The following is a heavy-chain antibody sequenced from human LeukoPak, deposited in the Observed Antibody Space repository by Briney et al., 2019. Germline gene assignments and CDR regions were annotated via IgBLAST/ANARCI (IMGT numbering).Heavy chain of an antibody. V-gene: IGHV4-59*01. CDR2: IYYSGST. CDR1: GGSISSYY. CDR3: ARGHRGGGSYSYYYYYMDV. Sequence: NPSETLSLTCTVSGGSISSYYWSWIRQPPGKGLEWIGYIYYSGSTNCNPSLKSRVTISVDTSKNQFSLKLSSVTAADTAVYYCARGHRGGGSYSYYYYYMDVWGKGTTVTVSS. J-gene: IGHJ6*03. D-gene: IGHD1-26*01.